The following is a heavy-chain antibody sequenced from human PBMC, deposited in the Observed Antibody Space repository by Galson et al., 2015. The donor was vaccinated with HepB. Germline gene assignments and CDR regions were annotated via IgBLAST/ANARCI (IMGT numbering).Heavy chain of an antibody. CDR2: IKSKTDGGTT. CDR1: GFTFSNAW. V-gene: IGHV3-15*07. D-gene: IGHD3-10*01. Sequence: SLRLSCAASGFTFSNAWMNWVRQAPGKGLEWVGRIKSKTDGGTTDYAAPVKGRFTISRDDSKNTLYLQMNSLKTEDTAVYYCTTDSGITMVRGGPGWFDPWGQGTLVTVSS. CDR3: TTDSGITMVRGGPGWFDP. J-gene: IGHJ5*02.